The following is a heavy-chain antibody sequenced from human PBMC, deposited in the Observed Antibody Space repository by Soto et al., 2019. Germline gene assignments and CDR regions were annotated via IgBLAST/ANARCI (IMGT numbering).Heavy chain of an antibody. J-gene: IGHJ4*02. D-gene: IGHD3-3*01. CDR2: VSGGGAST. CDR1: GFRFACYA. V-gene: IGHV3-23*01. CDR3: AKTQTFNGYYGGFDA. Sequence: GGSLRLSCAATGFRFACYALTWVRQSPGKGLEWLSAVSGGGASTYYADSVRGRFSISRDVSGNMIYLQLNRLTAGDTATYYCAKTQTFNGYYGGFDAWGQGTRVTVSS.